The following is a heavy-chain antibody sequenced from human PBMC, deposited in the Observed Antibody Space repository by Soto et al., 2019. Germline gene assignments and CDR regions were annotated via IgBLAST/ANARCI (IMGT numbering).Heavy chain of an antibody. J-gene: IGHJ4*02. Sequence: QVQLVESGGGVVQPGRSLRLSCAASGFTFSSYAMHWVRQAPGKGLEWVAVISYDGSNKYYADSVKGRFTISRDNSKNTLYLQMDSLRAEDTALYYCAKGGDYFYSSCSAYYFDLWGQGTLVTVSS. CDR2: ISYDGSNK. CDR1: GFTFSSYA. CDR3: AKGGDYFYSSCSAYYFDL. V-gene: IGHV3-30-3*01. D-gene: IGHD3-22*01.